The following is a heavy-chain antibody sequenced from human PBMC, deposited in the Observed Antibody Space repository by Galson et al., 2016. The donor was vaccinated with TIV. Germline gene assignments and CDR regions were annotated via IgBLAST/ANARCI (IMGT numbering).Heavy chain of an antibody. CDR2: INGVGST. CDR1: GFIFNNYE. Sequence: SLRLSCAASGFIFNNYEMNWVRQGPGKGLEWVSVINGVGSTYYAEPVKGRFTISRDDSENTLSLQMNSLKTEDTAVYYCVTGFRSGYYEYYYEHWGQGTLVSVSS. V-gene: IGHV3-53*01. J-gene: IGHJ4*02. CDR3: VTGFRSGYYEYYYEH. D-gene: IGHD3-3*01.